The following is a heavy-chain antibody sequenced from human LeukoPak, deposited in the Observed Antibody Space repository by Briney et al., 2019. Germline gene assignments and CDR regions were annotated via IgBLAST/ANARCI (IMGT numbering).Heavy chain of an antibody. V-gene: IGHV4-59*13. CDR3: ARHHYDSTHDAFDI. D-gene: IGHD3-22*01. CDR1: SDSMSSYY. Sequence: SETLSLTCTVSSDSMSSYYWSWIRQPPGKGLEWFAYIYYTGNANYNPSLKSRVTISVDTSKNQFSLKLNSVTAADTAVYYCARHHYDSTHDAFDIWGQGTMVTVSS. CDR2: IYYTGNA. J-gene: IGHJ3*02.